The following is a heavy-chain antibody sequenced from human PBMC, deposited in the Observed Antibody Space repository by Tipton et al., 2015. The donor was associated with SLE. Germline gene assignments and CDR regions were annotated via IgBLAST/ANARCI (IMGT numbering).Heavy chain of an antibody. CDR3: ARFGPLGNARFSASDY. CDR2: INHSGST. CDR1: GGSFSGYY. D-gene: IGHD1-26*01. J-gene: IGHJ4*02. V-gene: IGHV4-34*01. Sequence: TLSLTCAVYGGSFSGYYWSWIRQPPGKGLEWIGEINHSGSTNYSPSLKSRVTISVDTSKNQFSLNLNSVTAADTAVYYCARFGPLGNARFSASDYWGQGPLGAGSS.